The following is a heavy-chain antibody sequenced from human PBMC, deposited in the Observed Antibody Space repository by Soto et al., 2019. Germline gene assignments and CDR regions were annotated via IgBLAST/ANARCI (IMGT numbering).Heavy chain of an antibody. V-gene: IGHV1-69*01. Sequence: QVQLVQSGAEVKKPGSSVKVSCKASGGTFSSYAISWVRQAPGQGLEWMGGIIPIFGTANYAQKFQGRVTITADESTSTAYMELSRLRSEDTAVYYCASGSGGYCSGGSCPRPYYYYGMDVWGQGTTVTVSS. D-gene: IGHD2-15*01. J-gene: IGHJ6*02. CDR3: ASGSGGYCSGGSCPRPYYYYGMDV. CDR2: IIPIFGTA. CDR1: GGTFSSYA.